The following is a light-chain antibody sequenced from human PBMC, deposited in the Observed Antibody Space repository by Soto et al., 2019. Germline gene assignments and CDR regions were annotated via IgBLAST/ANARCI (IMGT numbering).Light chain of an antibody. CDR3: QQYYDWPQT. CDR2: DAS. CDR1: QSVGTY. V-gene: IGKV3-11*01. J-gene: IGKJ1*01. Sequence: ENVLTQSPGTLSLSPGERATLSCRASQSVGTYLAWYQQKPGQAPRLLIFDASKRATGIPARFSGSGSGTDFTLTISSLETEDLAVYYCQQYYDWPQTFGQGTKVDIK.